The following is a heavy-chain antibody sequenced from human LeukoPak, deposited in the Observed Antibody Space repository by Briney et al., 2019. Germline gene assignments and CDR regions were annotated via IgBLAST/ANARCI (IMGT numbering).Heavy chain of an antibody. Sequence: GGSLRLSCAASGFTFSSYSMNWVRQAPGKGLEWVSYISSSSSTIYYADSVKGRFTISRDNAKNSLYLQMNSLRAEDTAVYYCARDGWVGDQVGWFDPWGQGTLVTVSS. CDR2: ISSSSSTI. J-gene: IGHJ5*02. V-gene: IGHV3-48*01. D-gene: IGHD3-10*01. CDR3: ARDGWVGDQVGWFDP. CDR1: GFTFSSYS.